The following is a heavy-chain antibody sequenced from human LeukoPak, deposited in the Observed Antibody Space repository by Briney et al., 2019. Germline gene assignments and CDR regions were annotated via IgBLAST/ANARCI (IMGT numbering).Heavy chain of an antibody. J-gene: IGHJ4*02. D-gene: IGHD3-10*01. Sequence: GRSLRLSCAASGFTFSSYGMHWVRQAPGKGLEWVAVIWYDGSHKYHADSVKGRFTISRDNSKNTLHLQMNSLRAEDTAVYYCARDLLLWFGELSGDSDYWGQGTLVTVSS. CDR3: ARDLLLWFGELSGDSDY. CDR2: IWYDGSHK. CDR1: GFTFSSYG. V-gene: IGHV3-33*01.